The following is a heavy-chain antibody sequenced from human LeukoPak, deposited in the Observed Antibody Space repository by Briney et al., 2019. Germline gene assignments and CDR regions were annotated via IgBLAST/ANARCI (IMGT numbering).Heavy chain of an antibody. Sequence: GASVKVSCKASAYTFTSYDINWVRQATGQGLEWMGWMNPNSGNTGYAQKFQGRVTMTRNTSISTAYMELSSLRSEDTAVYYCARYCSGGSCHTRTAEYFQHWGQGTLVTVSS. CDR3: ARYCSGGSCHTRTAEYFQH. J-gene: IGHJ1*01. CDR2: MNPNSGNT. CDR1: AYTFTSYD. D-gene: IGHD2-15*01. V-gene: IGHV1-8*01.